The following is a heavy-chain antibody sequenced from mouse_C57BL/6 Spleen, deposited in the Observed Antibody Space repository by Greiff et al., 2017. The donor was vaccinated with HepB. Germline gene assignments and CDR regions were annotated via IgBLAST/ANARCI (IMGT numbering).Heavy chain of an antibody. CDR3: ASGEDDYDDYAMDY. CDR2: IHPNSGST. J-gene: IGHJ4*01. D-gene: IGHD2-4*01. CDR1: GYTFTSYW. Sequence: QVQLQQPGAELVKPGASVKLSCKASGYTFTSYWMHWVKQRPGQGLEWIGMIHPNSGSTNYTEKFKSKATLTVDKSSSTAYMQLSSLTSEDSAVYYGASGEDDYDDYAMDYWGQGTSVTVSS. V-gene: IGHV1-64*01.